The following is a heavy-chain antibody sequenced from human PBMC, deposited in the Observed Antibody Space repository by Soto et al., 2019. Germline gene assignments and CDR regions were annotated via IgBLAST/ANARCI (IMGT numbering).Heavy chain of an antibody. CDR2: INVDTGET. CDR1: GYNFMRYG. Sequence: QVQLVQSGAEVKKPGASVKVSCKASGYNFMRYGFTWVRQAPGQGLEWMGWINVDTGETKYPQKIQGRVTMTTDTPTSTVYMELRSLTSDDTAVYYCARWISGGYSDWFDPWGHGTLVTVSS. J-gene: IGHJ5*02. D-gene: IGHD1-26*01. CDR3: ARWISGGYSDWFDP. V-gene: IGHV1-18*04.